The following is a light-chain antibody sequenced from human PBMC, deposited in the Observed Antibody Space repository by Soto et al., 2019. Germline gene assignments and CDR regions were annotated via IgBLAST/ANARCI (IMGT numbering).Light chain of an antibody. J-gene: IGLJ3*02. CDR1: SSDVGGYNY. CDR3: CSYARSSTSV. CDR2: EVS. Sequence: QSALTQPPSASGSPGQSVTISCTGTSSDVGGYNYVSWYQQHPGKAPKLMIYEVSKRPSGVSNRFSGSKSGNTASLTVSGLQAEDEAHYYCCSYARSSTSVFGGGTKLTVL. V-gene: IGLV2-8*01.